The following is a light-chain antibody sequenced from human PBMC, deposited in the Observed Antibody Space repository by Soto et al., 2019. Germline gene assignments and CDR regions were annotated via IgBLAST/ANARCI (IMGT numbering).Light chain of an antibody. CDR2: DAS. CDR3: QQYASSPRT. J-gene: IGKJ1*01. CDR1: QSVSGSY. V-gene: IGKV3-20*01. Sequence: EIMLSQAPGTLSLSPGDRATLSCRASQSVSGSYLAWYQQKPGQAPRLLIYDASSRATGIPDRFSGSGSGTDFTLTISRLEPEDFAVYYCQQYASSPRTFGQRTKVDI.